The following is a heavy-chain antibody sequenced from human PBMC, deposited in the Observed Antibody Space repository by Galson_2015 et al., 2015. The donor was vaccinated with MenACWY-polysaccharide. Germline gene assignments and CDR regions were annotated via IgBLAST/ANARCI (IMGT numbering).Heavy chain of an antibody. D-gene: IGHD5-18*01. V-gene: IGHV3-7*01. CDR1: GFIFSSCR. J-gene: IGHJ4*02. CDR2: IKQDGSEK. CDR3: AREPNVAVVTRFDY. Sequence: SLRLSCAASGFIFSSCRMSWVRQAPGKGLEWVANIKQDGSEKYYVDSVKGRFTISRDNAKNSLYLQMNTLRVEDTGVYFCAREPNVAVVTRFDYWGQGTLVTVSS.